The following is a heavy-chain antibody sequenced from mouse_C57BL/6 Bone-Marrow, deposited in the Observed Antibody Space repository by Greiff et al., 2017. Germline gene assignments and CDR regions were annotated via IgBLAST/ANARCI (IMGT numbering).Heavy chain of an antibody. CDR1: GYTFTDYN. CDR3: ATDYDGSSYNYAMDY. Sequence: VQLQQSGPELVKPGASVKMSCKASGYTFTDYNMHWVKQSHGKSLEWIGYINPNNGGTSYNQKFKGKATLTVNKSSSTAYMELRSLTSEDSAVYYCATDYDGSSYNYAMDYWGQGTSVTVSS. D-gene: IGHD1-1*01. V-gene: IGHV1-22*01. J-gene: IGHJ4*01. CDR2: INPNNGGT.